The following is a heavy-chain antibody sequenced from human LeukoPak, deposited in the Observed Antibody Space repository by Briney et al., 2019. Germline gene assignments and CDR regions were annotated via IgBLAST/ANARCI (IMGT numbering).Heavy chain of an antibody. CDR3: ARDGAYDPSYMDV. CDR2: IKQDGSEK. D-gene: IGHD3-3*01. V-gene: IGHV3-7*01. Sequence: GGSLRLSCAASGFTFSSYWMSWVRQAPGKGLEWVANIKQDGSEKYYVDSVKGRFTISRDNAKNSLYLQMNSLRAEDTAVYYCARDGAYDPSYMDVWGKGTTVTVSS. CDR1: GFTFSSYW. J-gene: IGHJ6*03.